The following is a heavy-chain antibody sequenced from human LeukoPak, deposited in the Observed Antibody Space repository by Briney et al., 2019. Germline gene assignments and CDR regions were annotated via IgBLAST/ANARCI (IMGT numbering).Heavy chain of an antibody. J-gene: IGHJ4*02. V-gene: IGHV4-39*02. D-gene: IGHD3-22*01. CDR2: MYYSGST. CDR1: GGAFTGSTYY. Sequence: PSETLSLTCNVSGGAFTGSTYYWAWVRQPRGEGLEWIGSMYYSGSTFYTPSLKSRVTISVDTSKNHFSLKLTSVTAADTATYYCARHYYDNTGYYYLDYWGQGTLVTVSS. CDR3: ARHYYDNTGYYYLDY.